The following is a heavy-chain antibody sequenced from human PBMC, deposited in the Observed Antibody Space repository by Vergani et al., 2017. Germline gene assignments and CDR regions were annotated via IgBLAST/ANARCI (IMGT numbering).Heavy chain of an antibody. V-gene: IGHV1-46*01. CDR2: INPHNGGT. D-gene: IGHD3-9*01. CDR3: ARQTYYDILTGYYIYYYGMDV. CDR1: GYSFSNHY. J-gene: IGHJ6*02. Sequence: QVQLVQSGAEVKKPGASVRVSCKASGYSFSNHYIHWVRQAPGQGLEWMGIINPHNGGTTYAQKLQGRVTMTTDTSTSTAYMELRSLRSDDTAVYYCARQTYYDILTGYYIYYYGMDVWGQGTTVTVSS.